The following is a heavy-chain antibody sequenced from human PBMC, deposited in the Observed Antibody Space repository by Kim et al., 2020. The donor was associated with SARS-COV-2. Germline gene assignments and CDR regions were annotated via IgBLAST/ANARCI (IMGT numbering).Heavy chain of an antibody. J-gene: IGHJ3*02. CDR3: ARDYGGTIHTFDI. CDR2: IYYSGST. Sequence: SETLSLTCTVSGGSISSYYWSWIRQPPGKGLEWIGYIYYSGSTNYNPSLKSRVTISVDTSKNQFSLKLSSVTAADTAVYYCARDYGGTIHTFDIWGQGTMVTVSS. V-gene: IGHV4-59*13. CDR1: GGSISSYY. D-gene: IGHD4-17*01.